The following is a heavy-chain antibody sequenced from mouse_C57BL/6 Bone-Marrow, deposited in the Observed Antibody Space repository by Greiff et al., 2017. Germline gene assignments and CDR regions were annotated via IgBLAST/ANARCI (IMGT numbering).Heavy chain of an antibody. J-gene: IGHJ2*01. Sequence: EVKVAESGGDLVKPGGSLKLSCAASGFTFSSYGMSWVRQTPDKRLEWVATISSGGSYTYYPDSVKGRFTISRDNAKNTLYLQMSSLKSEDTAMYYCARHGVRSPRGYFDYWGQGTTLTVSS. CDR1: GFTFSSYG. D-gene: IGHD2-13*01. V-gene: IGHV5-6*01. CDR3: ARHGVRSPRGYFDY. CDR2: ISSGGSYT.